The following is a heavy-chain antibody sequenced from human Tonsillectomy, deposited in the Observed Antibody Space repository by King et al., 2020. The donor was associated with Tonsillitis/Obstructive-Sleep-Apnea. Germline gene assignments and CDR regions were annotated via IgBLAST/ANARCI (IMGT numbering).Heavy chain of an antibody. V-gene: IGHV3-33*01. J-gene: IGHJ4*02. CDR3: ARDQALGYCSSTSCSQIDY. Sequence: VQLVESGGGVVQPGRSLRLSCAASGFTFSDYSMYWVRQAPGKGLEWVAVIWYDGSNKYYADSVKGRFTISRDNFKNTLYLQMNNLRADDTAVYYCARDQALGYCSSTSCSQIDYWGQGTLVTVSS. D-gene: IGHD2-2*01. CDR1: GFTFSDYS. CDR2: IWYDGSNK.